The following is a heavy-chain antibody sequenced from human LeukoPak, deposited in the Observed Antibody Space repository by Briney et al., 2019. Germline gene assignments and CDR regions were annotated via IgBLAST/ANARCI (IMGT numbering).Heavy chain of an antibody. Sequence: GGSLRLSCAASGFTFSSYAMHWVRQAPGKGLEWVAVISYDGSNKYYADSVKGRFTISRDNSKNTLYLQMNSLRAEDTAVYYCVRDRSGSGGWFDPWGQGTLVTVSS. CDR1: GFTFSSYA. D-gene: IGHD6-19*01. CDR2: ISYDGSNK. J-gene: IGHJ5*02. V-gene: IGHV3-30-3*01. CDR3: VRDRSGSGGWFDP.